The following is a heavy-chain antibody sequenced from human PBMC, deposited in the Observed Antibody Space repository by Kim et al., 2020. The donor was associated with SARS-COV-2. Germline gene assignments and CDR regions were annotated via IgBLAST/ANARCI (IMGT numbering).Heavy chain of an antibody. CDR2: INYNGNT. CDR3: AGAERWLQFNC. Sequence: SETLSLTCTVSGDSISNYFWSWIRQPPGKGLEWIGYINYNGNTNYNPSLESRLTISIDRSKNQFSLRLTSVTAADTAVYYCAGAERWLQFNCWGQGTLVTVSS. D-gene: IGHD6-19*01. V-gene: IGHV4-59*08. CDR1: GDSISNYF. J-gene: IGHJ4*02.